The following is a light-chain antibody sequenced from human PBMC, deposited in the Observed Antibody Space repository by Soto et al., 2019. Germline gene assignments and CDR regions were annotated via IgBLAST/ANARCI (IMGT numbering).Light chain of an antibody. CDR2: DAS. Sequence: DIQMTQSPSSLSASIGDRVTITCRASQTISTYLTWYQKRPGKAPKLLIYDASRLQNAVPPRFSGSGSGTAVALTSSNLQPADFATYYCQHSYSVPRTFGGGTRVESK. CDR3: QHSYSVPRT. V-gene: IGKV1-39*01. CDR1: QTISTY. J-gene: IGKJ4*01.